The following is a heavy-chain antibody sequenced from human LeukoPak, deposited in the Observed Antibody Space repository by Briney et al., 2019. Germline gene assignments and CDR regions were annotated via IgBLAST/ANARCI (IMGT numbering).Heavy chain of an antibody. Sequence: SETLSLTCAVYGGCFSGYYWRWIRQPPGKGLEWSGEINHNGRTNYNPSLKSGVTISVDTSKNQFSLKLSSVTAADTAVYYTARTLAAAAVSFDYWGQGTLVTVSS. CDR1: GGCFSGYY. J-gene: IGHJ4*02. CDR3: ARTLAAAAVSFDY. D-gene: IGHD6-13*01. V-gene: IGHV4-34*01. CDR2: INHNGRT.